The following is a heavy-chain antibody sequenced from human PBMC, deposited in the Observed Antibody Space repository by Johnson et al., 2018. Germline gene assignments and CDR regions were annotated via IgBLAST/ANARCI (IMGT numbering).Heavy chain of an antibody. CDR2: INSRSSTI. J-gene: IGHJ1*01. D-gene: IGHD4-23*01. V-gene: IGHV3-48*01. CDR1: GFTFDDYG. CDR3: ARGGLRWMQFHH. Sequence: VQLVQSGGGVVQPGRSLRLSCAASGFTFDDYGMSWVRQAPGKGLEWVSYINSRSSTIYYADSVKGRFTISRDNAKNSLYLQMNSLRAEDTAVYYCARGGLRWMQFHHRGQGTLATVSS.